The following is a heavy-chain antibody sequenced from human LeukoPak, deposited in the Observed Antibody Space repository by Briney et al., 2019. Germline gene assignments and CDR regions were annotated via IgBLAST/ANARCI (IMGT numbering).Heavy chain of an antibody. CDR3: AALQYSSSWYLPYY. CDR1: GFTFSSYS. Sequence: TGGSLRLSCAASGFTFSSYSMNWVRQAPGKGLEWVSSISSSSSYIYYADSVKGRFTISRDNAKNSLYLQMNSLRAEDTAVYYCAALQYSSSWYLPYYWGQGTLVTVSS. V-gene: IGHV3-21*01. J-gene: IGHJ4*02. D-gene: IGHD6-13*01. CDR2: ISSSSSYI.